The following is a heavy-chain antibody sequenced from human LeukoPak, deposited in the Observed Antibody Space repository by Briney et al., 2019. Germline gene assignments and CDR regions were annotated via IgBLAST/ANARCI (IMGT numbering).Heavy chain of an antibody. D-gene: IGHD2-2*01. CDR1: GYTFTGYY. J-gene: IGHJ6*03. V-gene: IGHV1-2*02. CDR3: ARGERSSTSCYGSCYYYYYMDV. CDR2: INPNSGGT. Sequence: ASVKVSCKASGYTFTGYYMHWVRQAPGQGLEWMGWINPNSGGTNYAQKFQGGVTMTRDTSISTAYMELSRLRSDDTAVYYCARGERSSTSCYGSCYYYYYMDVWGKGTTVTVSS.